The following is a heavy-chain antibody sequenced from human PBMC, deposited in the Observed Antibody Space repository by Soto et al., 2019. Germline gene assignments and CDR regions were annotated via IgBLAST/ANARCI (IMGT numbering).Heavy chain of an antibody. V-gene: IGHV1-18*01. CDR2: ISAYNGNT. Sequence: QVQLVQSGAEVKKPGASVKVSCKASGYTFTSYGISWVRQAPGQGLEWMGWISAYNGNTNYAQKLQGRVTMTTDTATSTAYMELRSLRSDDTAVYYCATRGRWQELFNYYHYLDVWGKGTTVTVSS. D-gene: IGHD1-26*01. CDR1: GYTFTSYG. CDR3: ATRGRWQELFNYYHYLDV. J-gene: IGHJ6*03.